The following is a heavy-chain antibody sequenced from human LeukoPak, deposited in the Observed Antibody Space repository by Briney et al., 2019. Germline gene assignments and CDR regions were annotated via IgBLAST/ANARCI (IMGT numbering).Heavy chain of an antibody. CDR1: GGSFSSSSYY. CDR3: ARVGQAGAFDI. J-gene: IGHJ3*02. Sequence: SETLSLTCTVSGGSFSSSSYYWSWIRQPAGKELVWIGRIYTSGSTNYNPSLKSRVTMSVDTSKNQFSLKLSSVTAADTAVYYCARVGQAGAFDIWGQGTMVTVSS. V-gene: IGHV4-61*02. CDR2: IYTSGST. D-gene: IGHD6-25*01.